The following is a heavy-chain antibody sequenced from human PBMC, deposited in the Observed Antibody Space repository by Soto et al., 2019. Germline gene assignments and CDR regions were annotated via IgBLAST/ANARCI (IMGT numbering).Heavy chain of an antibody. V-gene: IGHV3-11*01. J-gene: IGHJ2*01. D-gene: IGHD6-13*01. CDR2: ISSSGSTI. CDR1: GFTFSDYY. Sequence: QVQLVESGGGLVKPGGSLRLSCAASGFTFSDYYMSWIRQAPGQGLAWVSSISSSGSTIYYADSVKGRFTISRDNAKNSLYLQMNSLRAKDTAVYYCASDGLAAAGDWYFDRWGRGTLVTVSS. CDR3: ASDGLAAAGDWYFDR.